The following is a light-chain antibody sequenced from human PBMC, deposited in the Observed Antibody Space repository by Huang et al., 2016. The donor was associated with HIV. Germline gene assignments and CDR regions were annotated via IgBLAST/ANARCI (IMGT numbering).Light chain of an antibody. CDR3: QQYWSTPPAT. CDR2: AAS. CDR1: QGISNS. Sequence: DIQMTQSPSSLPASVGDRVTITCRASQGISNSLAWYQQKPGKAPKLLLYAASKLESGVPSSFSGSASGTDYTLTISSLQPEDFATYYCQQYWSTPPATFGQGTKVEIK. V-gene: IGKV1-NL1*01. J-gene: IGKJ1*01.